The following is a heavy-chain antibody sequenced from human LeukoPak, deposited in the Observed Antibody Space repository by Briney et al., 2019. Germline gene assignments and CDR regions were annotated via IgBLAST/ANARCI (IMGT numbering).Heavy chain of an antibody. CDR3: ARVIVVVPAAKLNYYYYMDV. CDR1: GGTFSSYA. J-gene: IGHJ6*03. Sequence: ASVKVSCKASGGTFSSYAISWVRQAPGQGLEWMGGIIPIFGIANYAQKFQGRVTITTDESTSTAYMELSSLRSEDTAVYYCARVIVVVPAAKLNYYYYMDVWGKGTTVTVSS. D-gene: IGHD2-2*01. CDR2: IIPIFGIA. V-gene: IGHV1-69*05.